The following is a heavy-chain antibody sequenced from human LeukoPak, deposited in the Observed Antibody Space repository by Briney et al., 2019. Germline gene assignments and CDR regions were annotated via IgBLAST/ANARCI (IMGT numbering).Heavy chain of an antibody. CDR2: ISWNSGSI. D-gene: IGHD3-22*01. V-gene: IGHV3-43*01. J-gene: IGHJ4*02. CDR1: GFDFGDYT. CDR3: ARDVYDSGDFRGDF. Sequence: GGSLRLSCAVSGFDFGDYTMHWVRQPPGKGLEWVSLISWNSGSIKYTESVKGRFTISRDNSKNSLYLQMSSLRTEDTALYYCARDVYDSGDFRGDFWGQGTLVTVSS.